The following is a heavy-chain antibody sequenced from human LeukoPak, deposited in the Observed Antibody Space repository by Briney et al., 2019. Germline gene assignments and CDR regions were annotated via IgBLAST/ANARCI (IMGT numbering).Heavy chain of an antibody. CDR2: VTPNSGNA. CDR3: ARGGYPERLQNFGY. Sequence: ASVSVSCKASGYTFTTYDINWVRQATGQGLEWMGWVTPNSGNAGYAQKFQGRVTMTRNTSISTAYMELSSLRHEDTAVYFCARGGYPERLQNFGYRHKGTLVTVSS. J-gene: IGHJ4*02. V-gene: IGHV1-8*01. CDR1: GYTFTTYD. D-gene: IGHD5-24*01.